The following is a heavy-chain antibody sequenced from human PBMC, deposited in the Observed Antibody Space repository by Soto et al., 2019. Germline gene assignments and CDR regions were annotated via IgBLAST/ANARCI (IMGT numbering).Heavy chain of an antibody. CDR2: MNPYSGDT. Sequence: QVQLVQSGAEVKKPGASVKVSCKASGYTFTSDDINWVRQATGQGLEWMGWMNPYSGDTGYAQKFQGRVTMTRDTTRGAAYMELSSLSSEDTAVYYCARGVAAAGTDWVDPWGQGTLVTVSS. D-gene: IGHD6-13*01. CDR1: GYTFTSDD. J-gene: IGHJ5*02. V-gene: IGHV1-8*01. CDR3: ARGVAAAGTDWVDP.